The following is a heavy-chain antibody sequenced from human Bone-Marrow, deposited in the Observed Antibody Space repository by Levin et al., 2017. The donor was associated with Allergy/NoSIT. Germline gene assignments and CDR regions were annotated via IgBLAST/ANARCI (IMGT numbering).Heavy chain of an antibody. CDR2: ISSSASST. J-gene: IGHJ4*02. Sequence: GGSLRLSCATSGYSFSSFSMNWVRQAPGKGLEWVSYISSSASSTYYADAVKGRFTISRDNGENSLYLQMHNLRSEDTAVYYCAREGSEGFDYWGQGILVTVSS. CDR1: GYSFSSFS. CDR3: AREGSEGFDY. V-gene: IGHV3-48*01. D-gene: IGHD1-14*01.